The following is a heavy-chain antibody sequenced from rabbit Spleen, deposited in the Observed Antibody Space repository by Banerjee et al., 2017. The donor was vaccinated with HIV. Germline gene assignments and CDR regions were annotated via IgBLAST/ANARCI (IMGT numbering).Heavy chain of an antibody. D-gene: IGHD1-1*01. Sequence: LEESGGGLVKPGGTLTLTCTASGFTISSSYWICWVRQAPGKGLEWIACIYSGSSGSTYYASWAKGRFTISKTSSTTVTLQMTSLTAADTATYFCARDLPDIIGWNFGFWGPGTLVTVS. V-gene: IGHV1S45*01. CDR2: IYSGSSGST. J-gene: IGHJ4*02. CDR1: GFTISSSYW. CDR3: ARDLPDIIGWNFGF.